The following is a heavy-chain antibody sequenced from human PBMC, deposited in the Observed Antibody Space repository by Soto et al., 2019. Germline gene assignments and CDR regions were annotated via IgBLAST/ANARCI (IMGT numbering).Heavy chain of an antibody. CDR3: ARETIVVVPAAPAYSYYMDV. CDR1: GYTFTSYG. Sequence: QVQLVQSGAEVKKPGASVKVSCKASGYTFTSYGISWVRQAPGQGLEWMGWISAYNGNTNYAHKLQGRVTMTTDTTTSTAYMELTSLRSNDTAMYYCARETIVVVPAAPAYSYYMDVWGKGTTVTVSS. CDR2: ISAYNGNT. D-gene: IGHD2-2*01. J-gene: IGHJ6*03. V-gene: IGHV1-18*01.